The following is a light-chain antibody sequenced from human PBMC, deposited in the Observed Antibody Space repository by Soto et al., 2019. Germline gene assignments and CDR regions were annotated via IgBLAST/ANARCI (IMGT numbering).Light chain of an antibody. J-gene: IGKJ2*01. CDR1: QDISNY. V-gene: IGKV1-33*01. Sequence: DIQMTQSPSSLSASVGDRVTITCQASQDISNYLNWYQQKPGKAPKLLIYDASNLETGVPSRFSGSGSGTDFTLTISRLQPEDIATYYCQQYDNPPKYTFGQGTKLEIK. CDR2: DAS. CDR3: QQYDNPPKYT.